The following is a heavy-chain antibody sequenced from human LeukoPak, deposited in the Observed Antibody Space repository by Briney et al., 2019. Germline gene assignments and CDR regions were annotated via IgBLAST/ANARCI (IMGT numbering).Heavy chain of an antibody. CDR1: GFTSSSYS. V-gene: IGHV3-21*01. Sequence: GGSLRLSCAASGFTSSSYSMNWVRQAPGKGLEWDSSISSSSSYIYYADSVKGRFTISRDNAKNSLYLQMNSLRAEDTAVYYCARTYCSSTSCYTYYFDYWGQGTLVTVSS. CDR3: ARTYCSSTSCYTYYFDY. D-gene: IGHD2-2*02. J-gene: IGHJ4*02. CDR2: ISSSSSYI.